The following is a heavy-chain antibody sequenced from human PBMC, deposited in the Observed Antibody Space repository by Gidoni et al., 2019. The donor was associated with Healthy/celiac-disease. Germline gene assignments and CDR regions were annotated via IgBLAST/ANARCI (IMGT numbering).Heavy chain of an antibody. CDR1: GGSISSYY. CDR2: LYTSGST. CDR3: ARAIRLEYYFDY. J-gene: IGHJ4*02. V-gene: IGHV4-4*07. D-gene: IGHD3-3*01. Sequence: QVQLQESGPGLVKPSETLALTCTVPGGSISSYYWSWIRQPAGKGLEGIGRLYTSGSTNYNPSLKGRVTRSVDTSKNQFSLKLSSVTAADTAVYYCARAIRLEYYFDYWGQGTLVTVSS.